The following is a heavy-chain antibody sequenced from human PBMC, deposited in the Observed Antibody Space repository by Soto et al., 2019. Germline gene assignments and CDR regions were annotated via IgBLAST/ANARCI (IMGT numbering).Heavy chain of an antibody. Sequence: GSLRLSCAASGFTFSSYEMNWVRQAPGKGLEWVSYISSSGSTIYYADSVKGRFTISRDNAKNSLYLQMNSLRAEDTAVYYCARGSVDGMDVWGQGTTVTVSS. CDR3: ARGSVDGMDV. J-gene: IGHJ6*02. CDR2: ISSSGSTI. CDR1: GFTFSSYE. V-gene: IGHV3-48*03.